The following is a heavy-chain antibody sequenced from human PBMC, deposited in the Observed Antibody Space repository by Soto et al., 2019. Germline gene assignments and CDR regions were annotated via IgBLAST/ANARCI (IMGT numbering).Heavy chain of an antibody. D-gene: IGHD5-18*01. CDR3: XXXGHNDGYNXXXXXXV. J-gene: IGHJ6*02. V-gene: IGHV1-69*01. Sequence: QVQVVQSGAEVKKPGSSVKVSCKVSGGIFTNNAISWVRQAPGQGLEWLGGVIPLFDTAYYAQIFRGRLRISADGATTTAYMELSGLTSADTAXXXXXXXGHNDGYNXXXXXXVWGQ. CDR1: GGIFTNNA. CDR2: VIPLFDTA.